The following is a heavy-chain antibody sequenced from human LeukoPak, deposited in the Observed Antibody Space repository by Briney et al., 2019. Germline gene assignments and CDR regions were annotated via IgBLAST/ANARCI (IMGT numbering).Heavy chain of an antibody. J-gene: IGHJ4*02. CDR3: AKDLNPREAGATIDY. D-gene: IGHD1-26*01. V-gene: IGHV3-30*02. CDR1: GFPLSSYG. CDR2: IWHDGSNK. Sequence: PGGSLGLSCSASGFPLSSYGMHWVRQAPGKGLEGVTVIWHDGSNKYYADSVKGRFTISRDNSKNTLYLQMNSLRAEDTAVYHCAKDLNPREAGATIDYWGQGTLVTVSS.